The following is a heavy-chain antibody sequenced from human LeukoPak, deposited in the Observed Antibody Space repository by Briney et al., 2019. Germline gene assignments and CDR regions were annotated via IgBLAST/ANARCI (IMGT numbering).Heavy chain of an antibody. J-gene: IGHJ6*02. CDR1: GYPFTRYG. Sequence: ASVKVSCKDSGYPFTRYGISWVRQAPGQGLEWKGWINPDNDNTKYAKKFQGRVTMTTDTSTSTAHMDLRSMRSDDTAVYYCARDHCTSSGCYEYYYYGMDVWGQGTTVTVSS. V-gene: IGHV1-18*01. D-gene: IGHD2-2*01. CDR2: INPDNDNT. CDR3: ARDHCTSSGCYEYYYYGMDV.